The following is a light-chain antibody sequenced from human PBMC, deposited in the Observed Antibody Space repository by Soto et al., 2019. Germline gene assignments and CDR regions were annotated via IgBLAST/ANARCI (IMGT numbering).Light chain of an antibody. V-gene: IGLV2-14*01. J-gene: IGLJ1*01. CDR2: DVS. Sequence: QSALTQPASVSGSPGQSITISCTGTSSDVGDYNYVSWYQQHPGKAPKLMIYDVSNRPSGVSNRFSGSKSDSTASLTISGLRAEDEADYYRSSYTSSTTRVFGAGTKLTVL. CDR3: SSYTSSTTRV. CDR1: SSDVGDYNY.